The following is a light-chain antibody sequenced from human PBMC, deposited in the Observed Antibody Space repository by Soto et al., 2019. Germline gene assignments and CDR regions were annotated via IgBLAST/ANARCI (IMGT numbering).Light chain of an antibody. J-gene: IGKJ4*01. CDR3: QQYKYWPPLT. V-gene: IGKV3-15*01. Sequence: EIVMTQSPATLSVSPGERATLSCRASQSVSSNLAWYQQKPGQAPRLLIYGASTRATGIPARFSGSGSGTEFTLNISSLQSEDFAVYYCQQYKYWPPLTFGGGTKVEIK. CDR1: QSVSSN. CDR2: GAS.